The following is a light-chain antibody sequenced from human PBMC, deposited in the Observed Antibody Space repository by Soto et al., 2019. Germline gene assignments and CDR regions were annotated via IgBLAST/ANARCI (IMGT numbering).Light chain of an antibody. Sequence: DIQMTQSPSSLSVSVGDRVTITCRASQGISNYLAWYQQKPGKVPELLIYGASTLQSGVPYRFSGSGSGTDFTLTISSLQPEDVATLYCQKYDGSPCTFGHATKVEIK. CDR2: GAS. J-gene: IGKJ1*01. CDR3: QKYDGSPCT. V-gene: IGKV1-27*01. CDR1: QGISNY.